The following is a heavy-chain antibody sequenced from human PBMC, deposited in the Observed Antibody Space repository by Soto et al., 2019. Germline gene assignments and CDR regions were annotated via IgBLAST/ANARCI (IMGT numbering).Heavy chain of an antibody. CDR1: GYTFTSYD. J-gene: IGHJ4*02. CDR3: ARAHYYDGSGYYPNFDY. Sequence: ASVKVSCKASGYTFTSYDITWMRQAPGQGLEWMGGIIPRSATSNYAQKFQGRVTMTRNTSISTAYMELSSLRSEDTAVYYCARAHYYDGSGYYPNFDYWGQGTLVTVSS. D-gene: IGHD3-22*01. CDR2: IIPRSATS. V-gene: IGHV1-8*01.